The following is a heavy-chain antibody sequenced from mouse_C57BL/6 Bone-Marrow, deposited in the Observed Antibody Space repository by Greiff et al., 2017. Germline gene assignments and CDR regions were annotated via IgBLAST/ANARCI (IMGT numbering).Heavy chain of an antibody. V-gene: IGHV2-2*01. CDR3: AIKIYYGSSYAMDY. D-gene: IGHD1-1*01. J-gene: IGHJ4*01. Sequence: QVQLQQSGPGLVQPSQSLSITCTVSGFSLTSYGVHWVRQSPGKGLEWLGVIWSGGSTDYNAALISRPSISKDNSKSQVFFKMNSLQADDTAIYYCAIKIYYGSSYAMDYWGQGTSVTVSS. CDR2: IWSGGST. CDR1: GFSLTSYG.